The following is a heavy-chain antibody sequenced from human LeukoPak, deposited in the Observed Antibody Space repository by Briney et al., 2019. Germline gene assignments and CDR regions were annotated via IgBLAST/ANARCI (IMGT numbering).Heavy chain of an antibody. CDR3: ARGRGGGYRPCYYYYYMDV. J-gene: IGHJ6*03. V-gene: IGHV4-34*01. Sequence: PSETLSLTCAVYGGSFSGYYWSWIRQPPGKGLEWIGEINHSGSTNYNPSLKSRVTISVDTSKNQFSLKLSSVTAADTAVYYCARGRGGGYRPCYYYYYMDVWRKGTTVTVSS. D-gene: IGHD5-24*01. CDR1: GGSFSGYY. CDR2: INHSGST.